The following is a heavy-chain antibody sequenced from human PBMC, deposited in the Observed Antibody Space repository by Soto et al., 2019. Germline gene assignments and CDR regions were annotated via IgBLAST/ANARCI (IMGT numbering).Heavy chain of an antibody. D-gene: IGHD6-6*01. CDR3: ARDLVGIAARPARLFDY. Sequence: SETLSLTCTVSGGSISSGGYYWSWIRQHPGKGPEWIGYIYYSGSTYYNPSLKSRVTISVDTSKNQFSLKLSSVTAADTAVYYCARDLVGIAARPARLFDYWGQGTLVTVSS. CDR2: IYYSGST. CDR1: GGSISSGGYY. V-gene: IGHV4-31*03. J-gene: IGHJ4*02.